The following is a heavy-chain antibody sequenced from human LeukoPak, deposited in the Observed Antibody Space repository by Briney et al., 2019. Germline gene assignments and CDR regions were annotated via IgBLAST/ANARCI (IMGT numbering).Heavy chain of an antibody. D-gene: IGHD6-6*01. Sequence: PSESLSLTCTVSGGSISSFYWSWITQPPGKGLEWMVYIYYSGSPNYNPSLKSRVTISVDTSKNQFSLKLSSVTAADTAVYYCARVRSSSSDYYGMDVWGQGTTVTVSS. V-gene: IGHV4-59*01. CDR2: IYYSGSP. J-gene: IGHJ6*02. CDR3: ARVRSSSSDYYGMDV. CDR1: GGSISSFY.